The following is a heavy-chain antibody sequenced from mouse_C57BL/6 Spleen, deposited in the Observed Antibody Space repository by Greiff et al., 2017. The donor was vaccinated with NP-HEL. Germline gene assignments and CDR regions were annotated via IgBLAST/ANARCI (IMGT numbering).Heavy chain of an antibody. CDR2: IYPGDGDT. J-gene: IGHJ4*01. V-gene: IGHV1-82*01. Sequence: QVQLQQSGPELVKPGASVKISCKASGYAFSSSWMNWVKQRPGKGLEWIGRIYPGDGDTNYNGKFKGKATLTADKSSSTAYMQLSSLTSEDSAVYFCARNSPFITTVVALYAMDYWGQGPSVTVSS. CDR1: GYAFSSSW. D-gene: IGHD1-1*01. CDR3: ARNSPFITTVVALYAMDY.